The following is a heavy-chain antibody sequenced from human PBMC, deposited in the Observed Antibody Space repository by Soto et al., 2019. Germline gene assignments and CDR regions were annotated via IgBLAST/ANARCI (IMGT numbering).Heavy chain of an antibody. V-gene: IGHV3-23*01. CDR1: GFTFSSYA. J-gene: IGHJ3*02. D-gene: IGHD3-22*01. CDR2: ISGSGGST. CDR3: AKVLITMIVVVIPDAFDI. Sequence: GGSLRLSCAASGFTFSSYAMSWVRQAPGKGLEWVSAISGSGGSTYYADSVKGRFTISRDNSKNTLYLQMNSPRAEDTAVYYCAKVLITMIVVVIPDAFDIWGQGTMVTVSS.